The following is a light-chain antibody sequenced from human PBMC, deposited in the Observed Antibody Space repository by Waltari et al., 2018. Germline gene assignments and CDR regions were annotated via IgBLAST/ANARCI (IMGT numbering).Light chain of an antibody. CDR1: QDIYNS. J-gene: IGKJ4*01. Sequence: DIQMTQSPSSLSASVGDRVTITCQANQDIYNSLNWYQQKPGKAPNLLIYGASNLEPGVPSRCSGSGSGTHFTFTISSLQPDDFATYYCQQYDTPLSCGGGTKVASK. CDR2: GAS. CDR3: QQYDTPLS. V-gene: IGKV1-33*01.